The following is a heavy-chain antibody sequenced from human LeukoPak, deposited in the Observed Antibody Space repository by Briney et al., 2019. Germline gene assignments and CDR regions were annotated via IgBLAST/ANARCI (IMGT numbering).Heavy chain of an antibody. CDR1: GGSISSSTYY. Sequence: PSETLSLTCTVSGGSISSSTYYWDWIRQPPGEGLEWIGSIYYSGTTYYNPSLKGRVTISVDTSKNQFFLKLTSVTAADTAVYYCARRVNRKDWFDPWGQGTLVTVSS. CDR3: ARRVNRKDWFDP. V-gene: IGHV4-39*01. J-gene: IGHJ5*02. CDR2: IYYSGTT.